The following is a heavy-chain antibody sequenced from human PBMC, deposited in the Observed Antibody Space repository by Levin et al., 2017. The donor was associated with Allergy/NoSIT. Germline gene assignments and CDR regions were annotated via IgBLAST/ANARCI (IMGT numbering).Heavy chain of an antibody. D-gene: IGHD3-16*01. CDR3: ARPYIVMAKDQWYV. J-gene: IGHJ6*04. CDR2: IFYSGST. V-gene: IGHV4-39*01. Sequence: SETLSLTCTVSGGSISSSSFYWGWIRQPPGKGLEWIGNIFYSGSTYYNPSLKSRVTISVDTSKNQFSLKLNSVTAADTAVYYCARPYIVMAKDQWYVWGKGTTVTVSS. CDR1: GGSISSSSFY.